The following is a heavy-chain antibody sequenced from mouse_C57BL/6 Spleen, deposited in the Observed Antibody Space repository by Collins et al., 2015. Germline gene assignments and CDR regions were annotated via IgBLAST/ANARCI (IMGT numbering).Heavy chain of an antibody. CDR1: GYTFTSYN. CDR2: IYPGNGDT. J-gene: IGHJ4*01. D-gene: IGHD2-2*01. Sequence: QVQLQQPGAELVKPGASVKMSCKASGYTFTSYNMHWVKQTPGQGLEWIGAIYPGNGDTSYNQKFKGKATLTADKSSSTAYMQLSSLTSEDSAVYYCARSGGLRRMSYYAMDYWGQGTSVTVSS. V-gene: IGHV1-12*01. CDR3: ARSGGLRRMSYYAMDY.